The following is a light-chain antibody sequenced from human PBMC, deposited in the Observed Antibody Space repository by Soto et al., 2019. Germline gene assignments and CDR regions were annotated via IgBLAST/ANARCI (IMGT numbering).Light chain of an antibody. CDR3: QQRSSWPLT. CDR1: QSVSSY. CDR2: DAS. J-gene: IGKJ4*01. Sequence: EIVLTQSPATLSLSPGERATLSCRASQSVSSYLVWFQQKPGQTPRLLIYDASKRATGIPARFSGSGSGTDFTLTVSSLEPEDFVVYYCQQRSSWPLTFGGGTKVEIK. V-gene: IGKV3-11*01.